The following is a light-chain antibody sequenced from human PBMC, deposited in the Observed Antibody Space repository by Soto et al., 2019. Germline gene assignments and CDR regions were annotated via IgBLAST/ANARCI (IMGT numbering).Light chain of an antibody. J-gene: IGKJ5*01. CDR3: QQYNRESPIT. Sequence: IVMTQSPGTLSVFPGGSATLSCRASQTIDSNLAWYQQKPGQAPRLLIYGSSTRATGIPVRFSGSGSGTEFTLTISSLQSDDFAVYYCQQYNRESPITFGQGTRLEIQ. CDR2: GSS. CDR1: QTIDSN. V-gene: IGKV3-15*01.